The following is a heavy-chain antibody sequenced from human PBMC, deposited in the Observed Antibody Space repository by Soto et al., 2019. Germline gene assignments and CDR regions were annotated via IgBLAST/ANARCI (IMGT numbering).Heavy chain of an antibody. CDR2: IWYDGSNA. V-gene: IGHV3-33*01. Sequence: QVQLEESGGGVVQPGRSLRLSCAASGFTFSNHGMHWVRQAPGQGLEWVAVIWYDGSNAYYADSVKGRFTISRDNSRNTVYLQMNSVRVEDTAVYYCARESSGSQEYWGQGTLLTVSS. D-gene: IGHD6-19*01. CDR1: GFTFSNHG. CDR3: ARESSGSQEY. J-gene: IGHJ1*01.